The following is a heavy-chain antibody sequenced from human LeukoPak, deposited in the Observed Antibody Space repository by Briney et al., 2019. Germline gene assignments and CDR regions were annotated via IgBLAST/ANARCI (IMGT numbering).Heavy chain of an antibody. CDR2: ISSSSSTT. CDR3: TRDLRGYSYGYFDY. V-gene: IGHV3-48*01. Sequence: GGSLRLSCAASGFRFTDYAMSWVRQAPGKGLEWLSYISSSSSTTYYADSVKGRFTISRDNAKNSLYLEMNSLRAEDTAVYYCTRDLRGYSYGYFDYWGQGTLVTVSS. D-gene: IGHD5-18*01. CDR1: GFRFTDYA. J-gene: IGHJ4*02.